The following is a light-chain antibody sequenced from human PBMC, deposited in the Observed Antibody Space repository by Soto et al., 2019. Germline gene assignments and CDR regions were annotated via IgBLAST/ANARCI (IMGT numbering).Light chain of an antibody. CDR2: DVS. V-gene: IGLV2-14*01. CDR1: SSDVGGYTY. CDR3: SSYTTSNTRQIV. J-gene: IGLJ1*01. Sequence: QSALTQPASVSGSPGQAITISCTGTSSDVGGYTYVSLYQQHPGKAPKFIIYDVSNRPSGVSNRFSGSKSGNTASLTISGLQDEDEADYYCSSYTTSNTRQIVFGTGTKVTVL.